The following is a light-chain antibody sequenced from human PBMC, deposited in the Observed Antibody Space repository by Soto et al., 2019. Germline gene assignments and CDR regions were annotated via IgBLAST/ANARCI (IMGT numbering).Light chain of an antibody. CDR3: QQYDNLYT. CDR2: DAS. CDR1: PDLSNY. V-gene: IGKV1-33*01. Sequence: DIQMTQSPSSLSASVGDRVTITCQASPDLSNYLNWYQQKPGKAPKLLIYDASNLETGVPSRFSVSGSGTDCTVTISSLQHEEIATYYWQQYDNLYTFGQGTTLPSK. J-gene: IGKJ2*01.